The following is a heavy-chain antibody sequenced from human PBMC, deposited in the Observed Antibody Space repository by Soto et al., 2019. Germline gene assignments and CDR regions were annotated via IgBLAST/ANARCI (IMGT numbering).Heavy chain of an antibody. V-gene: IGHV1-69*06. CDR1: GGTFSNYV. D-gene: IGHD1-7*01. Sequence: QVQLVQSGAAVKKPGSSVKVSCKASGGTFSNYVVNWVRQAPGQGLEWMGRIIPISGAANYAQKFQGRVTITAAKYTSTSYMELSSLSSEDTAVYYCARDMTRTVVPYFDFWGQGTLVTVSS. J-gene: IGHJ4*02. CDR3: ARDMTRTVVPYFDF. CDR2: IIPISGAA.